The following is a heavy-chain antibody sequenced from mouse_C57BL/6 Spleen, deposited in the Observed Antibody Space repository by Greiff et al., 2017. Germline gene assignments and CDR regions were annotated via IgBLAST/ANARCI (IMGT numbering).Heavy chain of an antibody. CDR1: GYAFSSYW. CDR2: IYPGDGDT. CDR3: ARDYYGSSYDDY. D-gene: IGHD1-1*01. J-gene: IGHJ2*01. Sequence: QVQLQQSGAELVKPGASVKISCKASGYAFSSYWMNWVKQRPGKGLEWIGQIYPGDGDTNYNGKFKGKATLTADKSSSTAYMQLSSLTSEDSAVYFCARDYYGSSYDDYWGQGTTLTVSS. V-gene: IGHV1-80*01.